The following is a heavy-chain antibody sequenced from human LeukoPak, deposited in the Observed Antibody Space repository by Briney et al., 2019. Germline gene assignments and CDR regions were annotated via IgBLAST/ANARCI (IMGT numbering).Heavy chain of an antibody. CDR3: ARSGTYQHSSSYDY. D-gene: IGHD6-13*01. CDR2: INHIGSS. Sequence: PSETLSLTCAVYGESFKDYYWNWIRQPPGKGLEWIGEINHIGSSNYNPSLKSRVTISVDTSKNQFSLKLSSVTAADTAVYYCARSGTYQHSSSYDYWGQGTLVTVSS. CDR1: GESFKDYY. J-gene: IGHJ4*02. V-gene: IGHV4-34*01.